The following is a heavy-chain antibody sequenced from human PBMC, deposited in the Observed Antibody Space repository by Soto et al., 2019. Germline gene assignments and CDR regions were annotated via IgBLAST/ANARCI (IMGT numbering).Heavy chain of an antibody. Sequence: QVQLVQSGAEVKKPGSSVKVSCKASGGTFSSYAISWVRQAPGQGLEWMGGIIPIFGTANYAQKFQGRVTTAADDSTRTACPAPPSLRPEDTAVLYCASGKPPKSYLTGKYHNHNGMAVWGRGTTVTVSS. CDR2: IIPIFGTA. J-gene: IGHJ6*02. CDR3: ASGKPPKSYLTGKYHNHNGMAV. D-gene: IGHD1-20*01. V-gene: IGHV1-69*01. CDR1: GGTFSSYA.